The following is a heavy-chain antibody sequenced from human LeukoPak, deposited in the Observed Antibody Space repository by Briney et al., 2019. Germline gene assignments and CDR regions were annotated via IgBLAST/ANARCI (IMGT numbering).Heavy chain of an antibody. CDR3: ARDETVRLDAFDI. J-gene: IGHJ3*02. CDR2: ISSSGSTI. V-gene: IGHV3-48*03. D-gene: IGHD4-17*01. Sequence: PGGSLRLSCAASGFTLSSYEMNWVRQAPGKGLEWVSYISSSGSTIYYADSVKGRFTISRDNAKNSLYLQMNSLRAEDTAVYYCARDETVRLDAFDIWGQGTMVTVSS. CDR1: GFTLSSYE.